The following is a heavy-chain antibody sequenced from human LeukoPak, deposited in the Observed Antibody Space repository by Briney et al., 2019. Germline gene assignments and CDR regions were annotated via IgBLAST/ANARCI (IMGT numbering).Heavy chain of an antibody. CDR3: ARDFDVWLLAGTRGLVGAFDI. CDR2: IRYDGSNK. CDR1: GFTFSSYG. V-gene: IGHV3-30*02. Sequence: GGSLRLSCAASGFTFSSYGMHWVRQAPGKGLEWVAFIRYDGSNKYYADSVKGRFTISRDNSKNTLYLQMNSLRAEDTAVYYCARDFDVWLLAGTRGLVGAFDIWGQGTMVTVSS. J-gene: IGHJ3*02. D-gene: IGHD6-19*01.